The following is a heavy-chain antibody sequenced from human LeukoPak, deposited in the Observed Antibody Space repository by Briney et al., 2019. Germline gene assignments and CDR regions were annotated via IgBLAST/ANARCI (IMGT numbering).Heavy chain of an antibody. D-gene: IGHD3-3*01. V-gene: IGHV3-30-3*01. CDR2: ISYDGSNK. J-gene: IGHJ4*02. CDR3: VGFLEWLLFY. Sequence: GGSLRLSCVASGFSIGPFWMTWVRQAPGKGLEWVAVISYDGSNKYYADSVKGRFTISRDNSKNTLYLQMNSLRAEDTAVYYCVGFLEWLLFYWGQGTLVTVSS. CDR1: GFSIGPFW.